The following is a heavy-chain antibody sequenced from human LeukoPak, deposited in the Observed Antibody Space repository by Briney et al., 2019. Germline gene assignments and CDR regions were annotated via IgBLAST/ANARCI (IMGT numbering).Heavy chain of an antibody. V-gene: IGHV3-7*01. CDR1: GFTFSNYW. D-gene: IGHD5-18*01. CDR2: IKTDGSEK. Sequence: AGGSLRLSCEGSGFTFSNYWMGWVRQAPGKGLQWVANIKTDGSEKYYVDSVKGRFTISRDNAKNSLYLQMNSLRAEDTAVYYCAREGSYMVSYGVDDAFDIWGQGTMVTVSS. J-gene: IGHJ3*02. CDR3: AREGSYMVSYGVDDAFDI.